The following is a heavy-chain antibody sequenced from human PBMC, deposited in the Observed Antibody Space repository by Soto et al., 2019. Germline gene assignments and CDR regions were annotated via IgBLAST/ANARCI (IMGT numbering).Heavy chain of an antibody. V-gene: IGHV3-21*01. J-gene: IGHJ4*02. CDR3: ARDRASSFIGATATLVDY. Sequence: GGSLRLSCAASGFTFSSYSMNWVRQGPGKGLEWVSSISSSSSYIYYADSAKGRFTISRDNAKNSLYLQMNSLRAEDTAVYYCARDRASSFIGATATLVDYWGQRTLVTVS. CDR2: ISSSSSYI. CDR1: GFTFSSYS. D-gene: IGHD2-15*01.